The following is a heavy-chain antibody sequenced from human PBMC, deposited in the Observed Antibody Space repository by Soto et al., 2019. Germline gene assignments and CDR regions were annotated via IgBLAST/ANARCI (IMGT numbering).Heavy chain of an antibody. CDR3: ARGYCSGGSCYGNWFDP. V-gene: IGHV4-31*03. J-gene: IGHJ5*02. Sequence: QVQLQESGPGLVKPSQTLSLTCTVSGGSISSGGYYWSWIRQHPGKGLEWIGYIYYSGSTYYNPSLTSRVTRSVDTSKNQFSLKLSSVTAADTAVYYCARGYCSGGSCYGNWFDPWGQGTLVTVSS. D-gene: IGHD2-15*01. CDR2: IYYSGST. CDR1: GGSISSGGYY.